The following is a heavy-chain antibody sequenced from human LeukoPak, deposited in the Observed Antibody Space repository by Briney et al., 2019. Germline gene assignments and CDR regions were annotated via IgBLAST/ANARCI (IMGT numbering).Heavy chain of an antibody. Sequence: GASVKVSCKASGYTFTSYGISWVRQAPGQGLEWMGWISAYNGNTNYAQKLQGRVTMTTDTPTSTAYMELRSLRSDDTAVYYCARDLASYQLRPFYGMDVWGQGTTVTVSS. V-gene: IGHV1-18*01. CDR2: ISAYNGNT. J-gene: IGHJ6*02. CDR1: GYTFTSYG. D-gene: IGHD2-2*01. CDR3: ARDLASYQLRPFYGMDV.